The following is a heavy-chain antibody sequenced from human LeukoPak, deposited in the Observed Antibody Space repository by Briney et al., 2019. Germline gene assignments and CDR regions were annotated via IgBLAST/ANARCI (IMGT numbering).Heavy chain of an antibody. CDR1: GFTFSSYA. D-gene: IGHD1-14*01. V-gene: IGHV3-23*01. Sequence: GGSLRLSCAASGFTFSSYAMSWVRQAPGKGLGWVSGIRGTTSGTYYADSVKGRFTISRDNSKDTLFLQLNSLRAEDTAVYYCAKVRTYFYHGLDVWGQGTTVTVSS. J-gene: IGHJ6*02. CDR2: IRGTTSGT. CDR3: AKVRTYFYHGLDV.